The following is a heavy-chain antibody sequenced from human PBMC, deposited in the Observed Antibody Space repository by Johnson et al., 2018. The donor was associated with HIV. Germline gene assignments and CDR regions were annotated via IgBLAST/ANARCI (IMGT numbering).Heavy chain of an antibody. CDR2: VWYDGGNK. CDR3: ARGRKDIEAADGLDNDAFDM. V-gene: IGHV3-33*01. Sequence: QVQLVESGGGVVQPGRSLRLSCVASGFTFSNYGMHWVRQAPGKGLEWVALVWYDGGNKYYADSVKGRFTIFRDNSENTLYLQMDSLRPEDTAVYYCARGRKDIEAADGLDNDAFDMWGQGTLVTVSS. J-gene: IGHJ3*02. CDR1: GFTFSNYG. D-gene: IGHD5-12*01.